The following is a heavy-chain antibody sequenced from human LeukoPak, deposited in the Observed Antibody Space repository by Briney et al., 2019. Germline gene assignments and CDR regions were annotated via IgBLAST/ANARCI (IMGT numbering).Heavy chain of an antibody. CDR3: ATQADSGDYYYYMDV. CDR1: GGSISSGSYY. V-gene: IGHV4-61*02. J-gene: IGHJ6*03. CDR2: IYTSGST. D-gene: IGHD3-10*01. Sequence: PSETLSLTCTVSGGSISSGSYYWSWIRQPAGKGLEWIGRIYTSGSTNYNPSLKSRVTISVDRSKNQFSLKLTSVTAADTAVYYCATQADSGDYYYYMDVWGKGTTVTVSS.